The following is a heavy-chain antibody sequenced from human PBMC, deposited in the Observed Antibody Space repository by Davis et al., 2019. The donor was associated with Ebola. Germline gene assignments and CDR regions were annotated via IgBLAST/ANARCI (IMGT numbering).Heavy chain of an antibody. CDR2: ISHDGSNR. J-gene: IGHJ3*02. CDR1: KFTFRDYS. Sequence: GGSLRLSCVASKFTFRDYSINWIRQAPGKGLEWMSIISHDGSNRFYADSVKGRFTISRDNAKNSLFLQMNSLRAEDTAVYYCAAADIVVVVDGTSYPHAFDTWGQGTVVTVSS. D-gene: IGHD2-15*01. V-gene: IGHV3-30*07. CDR3: AAADIVVVVDGTSYPHAFDT.